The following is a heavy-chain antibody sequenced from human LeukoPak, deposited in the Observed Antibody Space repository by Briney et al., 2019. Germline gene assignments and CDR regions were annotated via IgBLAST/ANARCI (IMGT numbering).Heavy chain of an antibody. Sequence: LETLSLTCTVSGGSISSYYWSWIRQPAGKGLEWIGRIYTSGSTNYNPSLKSRVTMSVDTSKNQFSLKLSSVTAADTAVYYCARDLHGTYYYDSSGQSVGFDYWGQGTLVTVSS. V-gene: IGHV4-4*07. CDR3: ARDLHGTYYYDSSGQSVGFDY. CDR2: IYTSGST. J-gene: IGHJ4*02. D-gene: IGHD3-22*01. CDR1: GGSISSYY.